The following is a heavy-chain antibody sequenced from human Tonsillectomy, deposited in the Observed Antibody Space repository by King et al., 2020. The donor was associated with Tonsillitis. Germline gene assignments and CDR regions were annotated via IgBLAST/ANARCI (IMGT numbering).Heavy chain of an antibody. D-gene: IGHD5-24*01. CDR2: INHSGST. Sequence: VQLQQWGAGLLKPSETLSLTCAVYGGSFSGYYWSWIRQPPGKGLEWIGEINHSGSTNYNPSLKSRVTISVDTSKNQFSLKLSSVTAADTAVYYCARGRGMATITGSLDYWGQGTLVTVSS. V-gene: IGHV4-34*01. CDR3: ARGRGMATITGSLDY. J-gene: IGHJ4*02. CDR1: GGSFSGYY.